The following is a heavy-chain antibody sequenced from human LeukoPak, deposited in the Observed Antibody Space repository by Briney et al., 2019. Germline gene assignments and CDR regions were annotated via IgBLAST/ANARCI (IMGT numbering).Heavy chain of an antibody. Sequence: PGASLRLSCAASGFTSSSYAMSWVRQAPGKRLEWVSAISGSGGSTYYADSVKGRFTISRDNSKNTLYLQMNSLRAEDTAVYYCAKAPKWEPKREFWGQGTLVTVSS. J-gene: IGHJ4*02. CDR2: ISGSGGST. V-gene: IGHV3-23*01. CDR1: GFTSSSYA. CDR3: AKAPKWEPKREF. D-gene: IGHD1-26*01.